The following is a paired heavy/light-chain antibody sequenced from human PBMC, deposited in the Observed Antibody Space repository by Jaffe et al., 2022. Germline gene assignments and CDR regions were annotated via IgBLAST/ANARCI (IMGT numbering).Light chain of an antibody. CDR1: ESVSSN. CDR2: DAS. Sequence: EIVMTQSPATLSVSPGDTATLSCGASESVSSNLAWYQQKPGQAPRLLIYDASTRATGIPARFSGRGSGTEFTLSISSLQSEDCAIYYCQQYDLWPPLTFGGGTTVEIK. CDR3: QQYDLWPPLT. J-gene: IGKJ4*01. V-gene: IGKV3-15*01.
Heavy chain of an antibody. V-gene: IGHV1-3*01. D-gene: IGHD1-1*01. Sequence: QVQVVQSGAEVREPGASVKVSCKTSGYIFTRFSMHWVRRAPGQSLEWMGWINGNNGDTKYSEKFQDRLTITRDRSASTVFMELSSLTAEDTAVYYCARPVNYKDYIDFWGQGTLVTVSS. CDR1: GYIFTRFS. CDR2: INGNNGDT. J-gene: IGHJ4*02. CDR3: ARPVNYKDYIDF.